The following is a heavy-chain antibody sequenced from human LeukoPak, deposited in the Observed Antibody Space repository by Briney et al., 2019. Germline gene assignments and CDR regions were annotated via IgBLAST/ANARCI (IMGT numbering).Heavy chain of an antibody. CDR2: ISTSGGST. D-gene: IGHD4-17*01. CDR3: AKLQSSATTLPEY. Sequence: PGGSLRLSCAASGFTFSSYAMTWVRQAPGKGLEWVSTISTSGGSTHYADSVKGRFTISRDSPKNTLSLQMNSLRAEDTVVYYCAKLQSSATTLPEYWGQGTLVTVSS. CDR1: GFTFSSYA. J-gene: IGHJ4*02. V-gene: IGHV3-23*01.